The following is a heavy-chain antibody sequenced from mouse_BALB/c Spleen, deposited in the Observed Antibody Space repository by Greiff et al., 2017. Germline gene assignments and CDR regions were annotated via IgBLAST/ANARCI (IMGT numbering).Heavy chain of an antibody. V-gene: IGHV7-3*02. Sequence: EVMLVESGGGLVQPGGSLRLSCATSGFTFTDYYMSWVRQPPGKALEWLGFIRNKANGYTTEYSASVKGRFTISRDNSQSILYLQMNTLRAEDSATYYCARERRQYYFDYWGQGTTLTVSS. D-gene: IGHD6-1*01. CDR2: IRNKANGYTT. CDR3: ARERRQYYFDY. J-gene: IGHJ2*01. CDR1: GFTFTDYY.